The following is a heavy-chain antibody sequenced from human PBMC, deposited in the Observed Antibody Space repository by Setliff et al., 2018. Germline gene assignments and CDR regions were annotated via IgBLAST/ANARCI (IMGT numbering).Heavy chain of an antibody. Sequence: SETLSLTCTVSGGSISSGGYYWSWIRQHPGKGLEWIGYIYYSGSTSYYNPSLKSRVTISVDTSKNQFSLSLTSVTAADTAVYYCARMSGFQYIDVWGKGTTVTVSS. CDR2: IYYSGSTS. J-gene: IGHJ6*03. CDR3: ARMSGFQYIDV. V-gene: IGHV4-31*03. CDR1: GGSISSGGYY. D-gene: IGHD3-3*01.